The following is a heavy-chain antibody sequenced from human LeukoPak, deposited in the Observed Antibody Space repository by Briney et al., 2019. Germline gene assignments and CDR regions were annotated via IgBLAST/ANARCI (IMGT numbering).Heavy chain of an antibody. CDR2: INHSGST. Sequence: SETLSLTCAVYGGSFSGYYWSWIRQPPGKGLEWIGEINHSGSTNYNPSLKSRVTISVDTSKNQFSLKLSSVTAEDTAVYYCAKDRPADTAMVTFEPFDYWGQGTLVTVSS. J-gene: IGHJ4*02. CDR3: AKDRPADTAMVTFEPFDY. V-gene: IGHV4-34*01. CDR1: GGSFSGYY. D-gene: IGHD5-18*01.